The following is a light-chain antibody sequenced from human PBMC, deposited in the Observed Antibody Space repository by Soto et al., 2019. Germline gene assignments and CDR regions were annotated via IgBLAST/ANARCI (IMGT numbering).Light chain of an antibody. CDR1: QTVSIN. CDR2: DVS. Sequence: EIVLTQSPATLSLSPGGRATLSCRASQTVSINLAWYQQRPGQAPRLLIYDVSNRATGIPARFSGSGPGTDFTLTISSLEPEDFAVYYCHQHHDWPLTFGGGTKVEIQ. CDR3: HQHHDWPLT. J-gene: IGKJ4*01. V-gene: IGKV3-11*01.